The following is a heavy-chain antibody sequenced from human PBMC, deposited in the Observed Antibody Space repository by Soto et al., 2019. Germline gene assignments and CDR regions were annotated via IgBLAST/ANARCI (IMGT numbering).Heavy chain of an antibody. D-gene: IGHD3-22*01. CDR2: IYYSGST. J-gene: IGHJ4*02. V-gene: IGHV4-39*01. CDR1: GGSISSSSYY. CDR3: ARHLLVRRYYYDSSGYYYGIRYFDY. Sequence: SETLSLTCTFSGGSISSSSYYWGWIRQPPGKGLEWIGSIYYSGSTYYNPSLKSRVTISVDTSKNQFSLKLSSVTAADTAVYYCARHLLVRRYYYDSSGYYYGIRYFDYWGQGTLVTVSS.